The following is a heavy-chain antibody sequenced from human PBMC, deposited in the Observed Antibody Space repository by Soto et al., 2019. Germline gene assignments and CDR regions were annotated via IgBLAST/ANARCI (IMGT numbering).Heavy chain of an antibody. J-gene: IGHJ4*02. D-gene: IGHD6-19*01. CDR3: ARDRGDIAVAGTWFDY. V-gene: IGHV1-2*02. CDR1: GYTFTGYY. CDR2: INPNSGGT. Sequence: ASVKVSCKASGYTFTGYYMHSVRQAPGQGLEWMGWINPNSGGTNYAQKFQGRVTMTRDTSISTAYMELSRLRSDDTAVYYCARDRGDIAVAGTWFDYWGQGTLVTVSS.